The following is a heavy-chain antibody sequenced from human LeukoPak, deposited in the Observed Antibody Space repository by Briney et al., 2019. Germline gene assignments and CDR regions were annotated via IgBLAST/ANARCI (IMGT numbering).Heavy chain of an antibody. CDR3: ARRGALLTGYYSLGTLGYFDY. Sequence: MPSETLSLTCAVYGGSFSGYYWSWIRQPSGKGLEWIGEINHSGSTNYNPSLKSRVTISVDTSKNQFSLKLSSVTAADTAVYYCARRGALLTGYYSLGTLGYFDYLGQGTLVTVSS. D-gene: IGHD3-9*01. CDR2: INHSGST. CDR1: GGSFSGYY. V-gene: IGHV4-34*01. J-gene: IGHJ4*02.